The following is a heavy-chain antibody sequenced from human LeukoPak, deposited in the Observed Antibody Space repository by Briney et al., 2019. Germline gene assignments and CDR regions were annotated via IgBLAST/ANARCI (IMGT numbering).Heavy chain of an antibody. V-gene: IGHV3-30*02. D-gene: IGHD1-26*01. J-gene: IGHJ6*03. CDR3: ARDPYNGNYGDSYYYFMDA. Sequence: GSLRLSCAASGFTFSSYGMHWVRQAPGKGLEWVAFIRYDGTNKYYADSVKGRFTISRDNAKNSLSLQMNSLRAEDTAVYYCARDPYNGNYGDSYYYFMDAWGKGTTVTISS. CDR2: IRYDGTNK. CDR1: GFTFSSYG.